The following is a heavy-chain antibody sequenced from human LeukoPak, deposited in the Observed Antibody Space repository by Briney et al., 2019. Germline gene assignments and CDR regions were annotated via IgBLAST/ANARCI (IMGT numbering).Heavy chain of an antibody. CDR3: AREGIAAAASDNHNWFDP. J-gene: IGHJ5*02. CDR1: GGTFSSYA. CDR2: IIPIFGTA. V-gene: IGHV1-69*13. D-gene: IGHD6-13*01. Sequence: SVKVSCKASGGTFSSYAISWVRQAPGQGLEWMGGIIPIFGTANYAQKFQGRVTITADESTSTVYMELSSLRSEDTAVYYCAREGIAAAASDNHNWFDPWGQGTLVTVSS.